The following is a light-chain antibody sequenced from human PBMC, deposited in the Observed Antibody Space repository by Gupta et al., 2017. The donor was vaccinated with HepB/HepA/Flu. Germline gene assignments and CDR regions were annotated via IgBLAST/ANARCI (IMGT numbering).Light chain of an antibody. CDR3: QQDDNLPWT. V-gene: IGKV1-33*01. Sequence: DIQMTQSPSSLSASVGDRVTITCQASQDISNHLNWYQQKPGKAPKLLIYDASKVETGVPSRFSGSGSGTDFTLTISSLQPEDIATYYCQQDDNLPWTFGQGTKVEIK. J-gene: IGKJ1*01. CDR2: DAS. CDR1: QDISNH.